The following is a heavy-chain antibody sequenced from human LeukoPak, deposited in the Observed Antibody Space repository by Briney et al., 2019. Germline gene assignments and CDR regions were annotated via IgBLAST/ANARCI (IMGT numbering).Heavy chain of an antibody. CDR1: GYSVTGYY. V-gene: IGHV1-2*02. CDR3: ARNWDYFDY. Sequence: GASVKVSCKASGYSVTGYYMHWVRQAPGQGLEWMGWINPNYGDTTYAQKFQGRVTMTRDTSISTAYMELSGLVSDDTAVYYCARNWDYFDYWGQGKLVTVSS. J-gene: IGHJ4*02. CDR2: INPNYGDT. D-gene: IGHD7-27*01.